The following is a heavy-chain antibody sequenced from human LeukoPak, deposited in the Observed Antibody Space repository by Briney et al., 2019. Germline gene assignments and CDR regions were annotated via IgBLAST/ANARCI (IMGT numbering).Heavy chain of an antibody. J-gene: IGHJ6*03. V-gene: IGHV1/OR15-2*03. CDR3: ARNTYGYKFSMDV. Sequence: RASVKVSCKASGYTFIGYYMHWMRQAPGQGLEWVGWVTAFNENTHYSRKVQGRVTMTRDTSTSTAYMELRSLRSDDTAVYYCARNTYGYKFSMDVWGKGTTVTVSS. D-gene: IGHD5-24*01. CDR2: VTAFNENT. CDR1: GYTFIGYY.